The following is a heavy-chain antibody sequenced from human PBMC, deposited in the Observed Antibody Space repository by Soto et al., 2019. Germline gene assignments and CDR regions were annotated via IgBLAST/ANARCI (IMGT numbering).Heavy chain of an antibody. CDR2: ISSSSRNI. D-gene: IGHD3-22*01. Sequence: VGSLRLSCVASGFTFRSCTMTWVRQTPGKGLEWVASISSSSRNIYYTDSVRTRFTISRDNTGNSVYLQMRSLRPDDTAVYYCARDSRNYYDSSGPGDYWGQRTLVTISS. CDR3: ARDSRNYYDSSGPGDY. CDR1: GFTFRSCT. V-gene: IGHV3-21*03. J-gene: IGHJ4*02.